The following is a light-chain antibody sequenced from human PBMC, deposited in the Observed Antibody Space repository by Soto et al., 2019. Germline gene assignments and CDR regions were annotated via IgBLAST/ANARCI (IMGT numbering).Light chain of an antibody. CDR3: SPYTSSSTLYV. CDR1: SSDVGGYNY. Sequence: HSVLTXPASVSGSPGQSITISCTGTSSDVGGYNYVSWYQQHPGKAPKLMIYEVSNRPSGVSNRFSGSKSGNTASLTISGLQAEDEADYYCSPYTSSSTLYVFGTGTKVTVL. CDR2: EVS. V-gene: IGLV2-14*01. J-gene: IGLJ1*01.